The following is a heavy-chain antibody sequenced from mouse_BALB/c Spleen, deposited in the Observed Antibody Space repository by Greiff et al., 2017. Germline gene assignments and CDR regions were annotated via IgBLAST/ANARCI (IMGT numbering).Heavy chain of an antibody. J-gene: IGHJ4*01. CDR3: ARGGYYGSSYKYAMDY. Sequence: DVMLVESGGGLVQPGGSRKLSCAASGFTFSSFGMHWVRQAPEKGLEWVAYISSGSSTIYYADTVKGRFTISRDNPKNTLFLQMTSLRSEDTAMYYCARGGYYGSSYKYAMDYWGQGTSVTVSS. D-gene: IGHD1-1*01. CDR2: ISSGSSTI. CDR1: GFTFSSFG. V-gene: IGHV5-17*02.